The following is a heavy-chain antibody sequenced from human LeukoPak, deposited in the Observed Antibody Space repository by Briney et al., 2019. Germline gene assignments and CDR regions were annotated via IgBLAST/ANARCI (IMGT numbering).Heavy chain of an antibody. D-gene: IGHD3-16*01. CDR1: GFTFSSYA. J-gene: IGHJ4*02. Sequence: GGSLRLSCSASGFTFSSYAMSWVRQAPGKGFEWVSTISGSGGGTYYADSVKGRFTISRDNSKNTLYLQMNSQRAEDTAVYYCATALLGPYYFDYWGQGTLVTVSS. V-gene: IGHV3-23*01. CDR3: ATALLGPYYFDY. CDR2: ISGSGGGT.